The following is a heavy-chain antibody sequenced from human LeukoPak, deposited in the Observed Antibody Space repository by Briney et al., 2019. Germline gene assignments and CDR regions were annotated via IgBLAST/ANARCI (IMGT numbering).Heavy chain of an antibody. V-gene: IGHV4-39*01. CDR2: ISDSGST. J-gene: IGHJ6*02. CDR3: ARQDIWFGELVV. D-gene: IGHD3-10*01. CDR1: GGSITITNYY. Sequence: SETLSLTCSVSGGSITITNYYWGWVRQPPGKGLEWIGSISDSGSTYYSPSLKSRVTISVDTSKNQFSLKLRLVTAADTAVYYCARQDIWFGELVVWGQGTTVTVSS.